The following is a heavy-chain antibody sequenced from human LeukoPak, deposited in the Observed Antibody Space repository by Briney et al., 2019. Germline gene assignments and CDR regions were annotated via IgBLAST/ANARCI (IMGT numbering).Heavy chain of an antibody. CDR2: IVGSGDST. J-gene: IGHJ4*02. V-gene: IGHV3-23*01. CDR3: ARGLVPGFLDY. D-gene: IGHD4-11*01. Sequence: GGSLRLSCAASGFTFSSTAMSWVRQAPGKGLGWVSAIVGSGDSTYYADSVKGRFTISRDNSKSTLYLQMNSLRAEDTAVYYCARGLVPGFLDYWGQGTPVTVSS. CDR1: GFTFSSTA.